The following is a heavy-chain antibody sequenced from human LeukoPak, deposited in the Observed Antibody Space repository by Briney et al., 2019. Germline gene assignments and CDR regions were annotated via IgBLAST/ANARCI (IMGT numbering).Heavy chain of an antibody. D-gene: IGHD3-3*01. CDR2: INYSGST. CDR3: ARGLTSKYYDFWSGYYLSEKYYYGMDV. CDR1: GGSFSGYY. J-gene: IGHJ6*02. V-gene: IGHV4-34*01. Sequence: SKTLSLTCAVYGGSFSGYYWSWIRQPPGKGLEWIGEINYSGSTNYNPSLKSRVTILVDTSKNQFSLKLSSVTAADTAVYYCARGLTSKYYDFWSGYYLSEKYYYGMDVWGQGTTVTVSS.